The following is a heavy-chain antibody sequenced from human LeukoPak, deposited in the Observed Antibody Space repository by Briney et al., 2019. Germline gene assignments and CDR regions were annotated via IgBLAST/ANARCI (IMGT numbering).Heavy chain of an antibody. CDR2: ISSSSSTI. J-gene: IGHJ4*02. Sequence: GGSLRLSCAASGFTFSSYSMNWVRQAPGKGLEWVSYISSSSSTIYYADSVKGRFTISRDNAKNSLYLQMNSLRAEDTAVYYCASEGAYYYDSSGYYLFDYWGQGTLVTVSS. V-gene: IGHV3-48*01. CDR1: GFTFSSYS. D-gene: IGHD3-22*01. CDR3: ASEGAYYYDSSGYYLFDY.